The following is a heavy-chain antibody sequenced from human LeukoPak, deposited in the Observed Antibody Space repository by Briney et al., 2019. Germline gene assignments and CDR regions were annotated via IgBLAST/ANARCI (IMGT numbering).Heavy chain of an antibody. CDR1: GGSISSYY. D-gene: IGHD1-7*01. J-gene: IGHJ5*02. V-gene: IGHV4-59*12. Sequence: SETLSLTCTVSGGSISSYYWSWIRQPPGKGLERIGYIYYSGSTNYNPSLKSRVTISVDTSKNQFSLKLSSVTAADTAVYYCARDNWNYVDNWFDPWGQGTLVTVSS. CDR2: IYYSGST. CDR3: ARDNWNYVDNWFDP.